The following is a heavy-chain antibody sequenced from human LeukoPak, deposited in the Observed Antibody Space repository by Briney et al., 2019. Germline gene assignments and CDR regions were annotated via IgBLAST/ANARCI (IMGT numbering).Heavy chain of an antibody. CDR2: MNPNSGNT. V-gene: IGHV1-8*01. CDR3: ARKEDSIYYYYYGMDV. Sequence: ASVKVSCKASGYTFTIYDINWVRQAPGQGLEWMGWMNPNSGNTGYAQKFQGRVTMTRNTSISTAYMELSSLRSEDTAVYYCARKEDSIYYYYYGMDVWGQGTTVTVSS. D-gene: IGHD3-22*01. CDR1: GYTFTIYD. J-gene: IGHJ6*02.